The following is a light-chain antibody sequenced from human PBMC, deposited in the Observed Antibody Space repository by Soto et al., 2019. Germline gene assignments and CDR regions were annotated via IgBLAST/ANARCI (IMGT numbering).Light chain of an antibody. CDR1: SSDIGGYNS. V-gene: IGLV2-8*01. CDR3: SSYTDRKNLV. CDR2: DVT. J-gene: IGLJ1*01. Sequence: QSALTQSPSASGSPGQSVTISCTGTSSDIGGYNSVSWYQQHPGKSPKVMIYDVTKRPSGVPDRCSGSKSGNTASLTVSALQAEDEADYYCSSYTDRKNLVFGTGTKLTVL.